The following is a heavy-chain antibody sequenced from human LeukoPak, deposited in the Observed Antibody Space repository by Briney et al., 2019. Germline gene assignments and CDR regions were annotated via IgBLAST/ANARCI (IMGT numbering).Heavy chain of an antibody. V-gene: IGHV1-8*01. Sequence: ASVKVPCKASGYTFTDYHLNWVRQATGQGLEWMGWMDPKNDNTGCAQTFQGRVTMTTDTSKTTAYMELSSLTSDDTAIYYCARGSYSGYDSWGQGTLVTVSS. J-gene: IGHJ5*01. D-gene: IGHD5-12*01. CDR3: ARGSYSGYDS. CDR1: GYTFTDYH. CDR2: MDPKNDNT.